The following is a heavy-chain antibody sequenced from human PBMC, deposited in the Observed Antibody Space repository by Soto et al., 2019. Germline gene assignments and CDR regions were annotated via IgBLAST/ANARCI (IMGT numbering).Heavy chain of an antibody. Sequence: ETLSLTCTVSGGSISSSSYYWGWIRQPPGKGLVWVSRINSDGSSTSYADSVKGRFTISRDNAKNTLYLQMNSLRAEDTAVYYCARVCFDSGYDLPCYYMDVWGKGTTVTVSS. CDR2: INSDGSST. V-gene: IGHV3-74*01. D-gene: IGHD5-12*01. CDR3: ARVCFDSGYDLPCYYMDV. CDR1: GGSISSSSYY. J-gene: IGHJ6*03.